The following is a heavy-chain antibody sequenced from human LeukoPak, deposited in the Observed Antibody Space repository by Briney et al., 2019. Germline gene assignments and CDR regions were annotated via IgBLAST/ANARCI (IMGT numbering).Heavy chain of an antibody. CDR1: GGSIISYY. V-gene: IGHV4-4*07. CDR3: ARLKFYDSTGYTPGYYMDV. J-gene: IGHJ6*03. D-gene: IGHD3-22*01. CDR2: IYPSGST. Sequence: SETLSLTCTVSGGSIISYYWSWVRQSAGKGLEWIGRIYPSGSTEYNTSLKSRVTMSVDMSKKQFSLKLTSVTAADTAVYYCARLKFYDSTGYTPGYYMDVWAKGTTLTVSS.